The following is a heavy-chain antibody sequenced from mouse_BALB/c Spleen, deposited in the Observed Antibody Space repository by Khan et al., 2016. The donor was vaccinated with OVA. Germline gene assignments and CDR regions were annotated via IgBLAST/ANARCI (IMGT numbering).Heavy chain of an antibody. V-gene: IGHV2-6*02. CDR1: GFSLTTYG. J-gene: IGHJ4*01. CDR2: IWSDGIT. CDR3: ARGGVYAMDY. Sequence: VQLQESGPGLVAPSQSLSITCTVSGFSLTTYGVHWVRQPPGKGLEWLVVIWSDGITTYNSALKSRLSIRKDNSKSKVFLKLNSLQTDDTAMYYCARGGVYAMDYWGQGTSVTVSS.